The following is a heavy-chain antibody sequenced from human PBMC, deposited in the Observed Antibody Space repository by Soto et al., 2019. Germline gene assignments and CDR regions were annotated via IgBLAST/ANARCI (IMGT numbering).Heavy chain of an antibody. CDR1: GFSFSYAW. CDR3: TTDCSGGSCYPGAHYYYYGMDV. CDR2: VKSKTDGGTT. J-gene: IGHJ6*02. D-gene: IGHD2-15*01. Sequence: EVQLVESGGGLVKPGGSLRLSCAASGFSFSYAWMSWVRQAPGKGLEWVGRVKSKTDGGTTDYAAPVKGRFTISRDDSKTTVYLQMNSLKTEDTAVYYCTTDCSGGSCYPGAHYYYYGMDVRGPGTTVTVSS. V-gene: IGHV3-15*01.